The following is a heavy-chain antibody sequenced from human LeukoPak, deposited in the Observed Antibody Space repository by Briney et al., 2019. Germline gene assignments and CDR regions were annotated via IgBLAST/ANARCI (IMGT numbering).Heavy chain of an antibody. CDR2: ISSSSSYI. Sequence: GGSLRLSCAASGFTFSSYWMSWVRQAPGKGLEWVSSISSSSSYIYYADSVKGRFTISRDNAKNSLYLQMNSLRAEDTAVYYCARVSGSYWGLDYWGQGTLVTVSS. CDR3: ARVSGSYWGLDY. J-gene: IGHJ4*02. V-gene: IGHV3-21*01. D-gene: IGHD1-26*01. CDR1: GFTFSSYW.